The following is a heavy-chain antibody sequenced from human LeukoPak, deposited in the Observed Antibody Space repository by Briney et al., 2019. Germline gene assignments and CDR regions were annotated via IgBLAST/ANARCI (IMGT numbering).Heavy chain of an antibody. CDR1: GGTFSSYT. CDR3: ARNVFSYGSFDY. Sequence: SVKVSCKASGGTFSSYTISWVRQAPGQGLEWMGRIIPILGIANYAQKFQGRVTITADKSTSTAYMELSSLRSEDTAVYYCARNVFSYGSFDYWGQGTLVTVSS. V-gene: IGHV1-69*02. CDR2: IIPILGIA. D-gene: IGHD5-18*01. J-gene: IGHJ4*02.